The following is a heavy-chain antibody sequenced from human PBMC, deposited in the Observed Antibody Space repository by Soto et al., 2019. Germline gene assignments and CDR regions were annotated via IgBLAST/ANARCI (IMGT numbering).Heavy chain of an antibody. CDR2: ISSSSSYI. CDR3: ARAYYYDSSGYYPSYWYFDL. J-gene: IGHJ2*01. D-gene: IGHD3-22*01. V-gene: IGHV3-21*01. CDR1: GFTFSSYS. Sequence: GGSLRLSCAASGFTFSSYSMNWVRQAPGKGLEWVSSISSSSSYIYYADSVKGRFTISRDNAKNSLYLQMNSLRAEDTAVYYCARAYYYDSSGYYPSYWYFDLWGRGTLVTVSS.